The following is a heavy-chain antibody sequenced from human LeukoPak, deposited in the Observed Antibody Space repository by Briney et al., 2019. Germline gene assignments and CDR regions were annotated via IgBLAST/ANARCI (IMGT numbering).Heavy chain of an antibody. CDR3: ARIKRGAYFYYGMDV. J-gene: IGHJ6*02. V-gene: IGHV3-13*04. CDR2: IDGAGDT. CDR1: GITVSNYD. Sequence: PGGSLRLSCAASGITVSNYDMHWVRQTTGKGLEWVSGIDGAGDTYYTGSVKGRFTISRENSKKSLYLQMNSLRAGDTAVYYCARIKRGAYFYYGMDVWGHGTTVTVSS. D-gene: IGHD4/OR15-4a*01.